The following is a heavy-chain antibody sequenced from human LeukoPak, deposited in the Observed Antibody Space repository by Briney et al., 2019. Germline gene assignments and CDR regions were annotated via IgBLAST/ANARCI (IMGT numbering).Heavy chain of an antibody. Sequence: GGSLSLSCTVSGIIFSSYGMHWVRQAPGKGLEWVAFIRYDGSHKYYADSVKGRFTISRDNSKNTLYLQMNSLTAEDTAVYYCAQKYSSGWYDQGFDYWGQGTLVTVSS. CDR1: GIIFSSYG. CDR3: AQKYSSGWYDQGFDY. D-gene: IGHD6-19*01. J-gene: IGHJ4*02. V-gene: IGHV3-30*02. CDR2: IRYDGSHK.